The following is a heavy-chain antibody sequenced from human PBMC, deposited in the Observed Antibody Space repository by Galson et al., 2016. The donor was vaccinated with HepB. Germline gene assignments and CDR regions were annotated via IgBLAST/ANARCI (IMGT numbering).Heavy chain of an antibody. J-gene: IGHJ6*02. D-gene: IGHD1-26*01. CDR3: ARQRGRGGMDV. Sequence: SETLSLTCTVSGGSISSYYWSWIRQPPGKGLEWIGYIYYSGSTNYNPSLKSRVTISVDTSKNQFSLKLSSVTAADTAVYYCARQRGRGGMDVWGQGTTVTVSS. V-gene: IGHV4-59*08. CDR1: GGSISSYY. CDR2: IYYSGST.